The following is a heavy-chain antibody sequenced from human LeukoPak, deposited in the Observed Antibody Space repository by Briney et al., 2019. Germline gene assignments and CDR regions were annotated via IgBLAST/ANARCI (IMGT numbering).Heavy chain of an antibody. V-gene: IGHV1-46*01. Sequence: ASVKVSCKAFGYTFTSNYMHWVRQAPGQGPEWMGVISPSGGSATYAQKFQGRVTLTRDMSTSTDYLELSSLRSEDTAVYYCARDNSVRDEAWWSNPWGQGTLVTVSS. CDR2: ISPSGGSA. J-gene: IGHJ5*02. D-gene: IGHD5-24*01. CDR3: ARDNSVRDEAWWSNP. CDR1: GYTFTSNY.